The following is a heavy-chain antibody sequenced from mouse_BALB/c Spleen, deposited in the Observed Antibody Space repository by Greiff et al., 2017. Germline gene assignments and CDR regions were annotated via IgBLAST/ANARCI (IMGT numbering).Heavy chain of an antibody. D-gene: IGHD5-2*01. J-gene: IGHJ3*01. V-gene: IGHV7-3*02. CDR3: ARANTGFAY. CDR1: GFTFTDYY. Sequence: EVKLMESGGGLVQPGGSLRLSCATSGFTFTDYYMRWVRQPPGKALEWLGFIRNKANGYTTEYSASVKGRFTISRDNSQSILYLQMNTLRAEDSATYYCARANTGFAYWGQGTLVTVSA. CDR2: IRNKANGYTT.